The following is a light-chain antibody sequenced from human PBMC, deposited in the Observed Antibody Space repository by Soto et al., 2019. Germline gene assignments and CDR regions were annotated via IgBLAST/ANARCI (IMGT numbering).Light chain of an antibody. CDR2: TDN. J-gene: IGLJ1*01. CDR1: SSNIGKNT. CDR3: APWDNSLSGHV. Sequence: QSVLTQPPSASGTPGQRVTISCSGSSSNIGKNTVHWFQQLPGAAPKVLIYTDNQRPSGVPDRFSGSKSGTSASLAISGLQSEDEADYYCAPWDNSLSGHVFGTGTKVTVL. V-gene: IGLV1-44*01.